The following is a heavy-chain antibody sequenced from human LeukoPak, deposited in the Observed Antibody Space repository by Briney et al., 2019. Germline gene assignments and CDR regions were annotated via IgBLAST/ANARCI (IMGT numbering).Heavy chain of an antibody. CDR3: ARRLYAFDI. CDR1: GGSISSGGYY. J-gene: IGHJ3*02. D-gene: IGHD3-3*01. V-gene: IGHV4-39*07. Sequence: SETLSLTCTVSGGSISSGGYYWGWIRQPPGKGLEWIGSIYYSGSTYYNPSLKSRVTISVDTSKNQFSLKLSSVTAADTAVYYCARRLYAFDIWGQGTMVTVSS. CDR2: IYYSGST.